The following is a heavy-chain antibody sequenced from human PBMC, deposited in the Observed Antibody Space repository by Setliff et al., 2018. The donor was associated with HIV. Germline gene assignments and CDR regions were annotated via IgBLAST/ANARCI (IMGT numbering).Heavy chain of an antibody. V-gene: IGHV3-74*01. Sequence: VGSLRLSCAASGFTFSSYWMHWVRQAPGKGLVWVSRISSDGSSTSYADSVKGRFSISRDNAKNTLYLQMNSLRAEDTAVYYCARGSRYNFWSGYGVNWFDPWGQGTLVTVSS. CDR3: ARGSRYNFWSGYGVNWFDP. CDR1: GFTFSSYW. J-gene: IGHJ5*02. CDR2: ISSDGSST. D-gene: IGHD3-3*01.